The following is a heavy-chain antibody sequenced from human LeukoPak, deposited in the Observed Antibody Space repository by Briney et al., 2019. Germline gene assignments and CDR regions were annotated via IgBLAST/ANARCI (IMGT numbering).Heavy chain of an antibody. CDR2: FDPEDGET. D-gene: IGHD3-3*01. CDR3: ARGPLLVYDFFP. CDR1: GYTLTELS. V-gene: IGHV1-24*01. Sequence: GASVKVSCKVSGYTLTELSMHWVRQAPGKGLEWMGGFDPEDGETIYAQKFQGRVTMTEDTSTDTAYMELSRLRSDDTAVYYCARGPLLVYDFFPWGQGTLVTVSS. J-gene: IGHJ5*02.